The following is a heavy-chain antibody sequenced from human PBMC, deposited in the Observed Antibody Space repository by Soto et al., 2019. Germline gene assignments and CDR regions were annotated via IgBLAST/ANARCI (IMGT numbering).Heavy chain of an antibody. J-gene: IGHJ4*02. D-gene: IGHD3-16*01. CDR3: SRLWSY. CDR1: GGSISSSTYY. V-gene: IGHV4-39*01. CDR2: VYRTGST. Sequence: HLQLQESGPGLVKPSETLSLTCTVSGGSISSSTYYWGWIRQPPGKGLEWIGNVYRTGSTDYNPSLKSRVTISVDTSKNQFSLKLSSVTAADTAVYYCSRLWSYWGQGTLVTVSS.